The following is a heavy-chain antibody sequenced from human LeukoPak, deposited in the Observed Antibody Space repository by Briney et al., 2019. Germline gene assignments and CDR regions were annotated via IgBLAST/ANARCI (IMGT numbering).Heavy chain of an antibody. V-gene: IGHV3-48*04. J-gene: IGHJ6*03. Sequence: PAGGSLRLSCAASGFTFSSYAMSWVRQAPGKGLEWVSYISLSGTTIYYADSVKGRFTISRDNAKNSLYLQMNSLRAEDTAVYYCARCWANIGSYHYYYMDVWGKGTTVTVSS. CDR3: ARCWANIGSYHYYYMDV. D-gene: IGHD2-15*01. CDR2: ISLSGTTI. CDR1: GFTFSSYA.